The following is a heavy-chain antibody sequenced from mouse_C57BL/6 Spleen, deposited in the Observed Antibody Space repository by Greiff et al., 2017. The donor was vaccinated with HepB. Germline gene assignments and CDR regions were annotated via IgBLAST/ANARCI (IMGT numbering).Heavy chain of an antibody. Sequence: QVHVKQPGAELVKPGASVKLSCKASGYTFTSYWMHWVKQRPGQGLEWIGMIHPNSGSTNYNEKFKSKATLTVDKSSSTAYMQLSSLTSEDSAVYYCARRDTTRAMDYWGQGTSVTVSS. CDR1: GYTFTSYW. D-gene: IGHD1-1*01. V-gene: IGHV1-64*01. CDR2: IHPNSGST. J-gene: IGHJ4*01. CDR3: ARRDTTRAMDY.